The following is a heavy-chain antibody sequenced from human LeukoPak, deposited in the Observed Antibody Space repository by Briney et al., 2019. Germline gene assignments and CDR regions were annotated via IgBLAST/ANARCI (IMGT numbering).Heavy chain of an antibody. D-gene: IGHD5-12*01. V-gene: IGHV3-21*01. CDR3: ATSGKVATDY. CDR2: ISSSSSYI. Sequence: PGGSLRLSCSASGFTFSSYRMNWVRQAPGKGLEWVSSISSSSSYIYYADSVKGRFTISRDNAKNSLYLQMNSLRAEDTAVYYCATSGKVATDYWGQGTLVTVSS. CDR1: GFTFSSYR. J-gene: IGHJ4*02.